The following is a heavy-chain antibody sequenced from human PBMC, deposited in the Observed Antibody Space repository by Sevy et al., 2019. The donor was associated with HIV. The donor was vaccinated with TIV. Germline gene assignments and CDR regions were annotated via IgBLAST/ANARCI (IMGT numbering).Heavy chain of an antibody. J-gene: IGHJ6*02. Sequence: ASVKVSCKASGYTFTGYYMHWVRQAPGQGLEWMGWINPNSGSTNYAQKFQGRVTMTRDTSISTAYMELSRLRSDDTAVYYCARWSAPRDYGDFFYYYYGMDVWGQGTTVTVSS. CDR2: INPNSGST. CDR1: GYTFTGYY. V-gene: IGHV1-2*02. CDR3: ARWSAPRDYGDFFYYYYGMDV. D-gene: IGHD4-17*01.